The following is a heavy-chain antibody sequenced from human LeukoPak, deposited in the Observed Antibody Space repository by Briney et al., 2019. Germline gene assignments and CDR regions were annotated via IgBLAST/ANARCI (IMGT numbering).Heavy chain of an antibody. J-gene: IGHJ4*02. CDR2: INPSGDST. D-gene: IGHD6-13*01. V-gene: IGHV1-46*01. CDR1: GYTFTSYY. Sequence: ASVKVSCKASGYTFTSYYMHWVRQAPGQGLEWMGIINPSGDSTSYAQKFQGRVTMTRDMSTSTVYMELSSLRSEDTAVYYCARGQAAAGTSSGFDYWGQGTLVTVSS. CDR3: ARGQAAAGTSSGFDY.